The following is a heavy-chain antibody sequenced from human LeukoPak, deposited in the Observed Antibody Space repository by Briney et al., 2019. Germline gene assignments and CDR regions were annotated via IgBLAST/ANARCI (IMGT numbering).Heavy chain of an antibody. CDR3: AAGLWFGELLYDYYYYMDV. J-gene: IGHJ6*03. CDR1: GGTFSSYA. CDR2: IVPIFGTA. D-gene: IGHD3-10*01. Sequence: SVKVSCKASGGTFSSYAISWVRQAPGQGLEWMGGIVPIFGTANYAQKFQGRVTITTDESTSTAYMELSSLRSEDTAVYYCAAGLWFGELLYDYYYYMDVWGKGTTVTVSS. V-gene: IGHV1-69*05.